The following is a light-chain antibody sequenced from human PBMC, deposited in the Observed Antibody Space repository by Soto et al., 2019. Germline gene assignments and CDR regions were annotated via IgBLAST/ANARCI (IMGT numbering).Light chain of an antibody. CDR2: DSS. Sequence: IVVTQSPCTLSLSPGDRAALSCRTTQILNGGSLAWYQVKPGQAPRLLMYDSSIRAAGVPNRFSGSGSGTDFTLTISRLETEDFAVYYCQLYGSSPELTFGGGTKVDIK. CDR1: QILNGGS. CDR3: QLYGSSPELT. J-gene: IGKJ4*01. V-gene: IGKV3-20*01.